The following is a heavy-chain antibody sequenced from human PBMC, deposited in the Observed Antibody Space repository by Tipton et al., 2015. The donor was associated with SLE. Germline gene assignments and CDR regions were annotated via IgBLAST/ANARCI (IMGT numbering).Heavy chain of an antibody. CDR2: IHYSGAT. CDR1: GASITNYY. Sequence: LRLSCTVSGASITNYYWSWIRQPPGKGLEWIAFIHYSGATNYNPSLKSRVTISVDTSKNQFSLKVTSVTAADTAVHYCARGGASSKYFDLWGRGTLLTVSS. J-gene: IGHJ2*01. D-gene: IGHD6-6*01. CDR3: ARGGASSKYFDL. V-gene: IGHV4-59*01.